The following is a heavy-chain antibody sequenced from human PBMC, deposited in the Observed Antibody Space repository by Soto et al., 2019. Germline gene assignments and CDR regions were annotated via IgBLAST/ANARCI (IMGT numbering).Heavy chain of an antibody. CDR2: IKSKTDGGTT. CDR3: TTDSLVLRFLEWAFDP. D-gene: IGHD3-3*01. V-gene: IGHV3-15*01. CDR1: GFTFSNAW. Sequence: EVQLVESGGDLVKPGGSLRLSCAASGFTFSNAWMSWVRQAPGKGLEWVGRIKSKTDGGTTDYAAPVKGRFTISRDDSKNTLYLQMNSLKTEDTAVYYCTTDSLVLRFLEWAFDPWGQGALVTVSS. J-gene: IGHJ5*02.